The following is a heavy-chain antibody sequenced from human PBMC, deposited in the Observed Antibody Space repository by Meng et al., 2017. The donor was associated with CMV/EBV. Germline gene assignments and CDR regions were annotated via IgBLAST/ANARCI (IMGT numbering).Heavy chain of an antibody. Sequence: VYGGSFSGYYWSWIRQPPGKGLEWIGEINHSGSTNYNPSLKSRVTISVDTSKNQFSLKLSSVTAADTAVYYCAAGDGSGIGDNGFDPWGQGTLVTVSS. CDR3: AAGDGSGIGDNGFDP. CDR1: GGSFSGYY. V-gene: IGHV4-34*01. J-gene: IGHJ5*02. CDR2: INHSGST. D-gene: IGHD3-10*01.